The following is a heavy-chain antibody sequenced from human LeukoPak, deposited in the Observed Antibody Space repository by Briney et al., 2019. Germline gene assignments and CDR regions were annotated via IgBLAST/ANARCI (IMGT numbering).Heavy chain of an antibody. Sequence: PGGSLRLSCAASGFIFSSYAMNWIRQPPGKGLEWIGSIYYSGSTYYNPSLKSRVTISVDTSKNQFSLKLSSVTAADTAVYYCARGPRWELASWFGPWGQGTLVTVSS. V-gene: IGHV4-38-2*01. CDR1: GFIFSSYA. CDR2: IYYSGST. J-gene: IGHJ5*02. CDR3: ARGPRWELASWFGP. D-gene: IGHD1-26*01.